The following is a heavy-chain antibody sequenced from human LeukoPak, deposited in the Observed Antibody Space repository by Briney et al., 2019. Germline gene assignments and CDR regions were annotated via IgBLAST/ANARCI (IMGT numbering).Heavy chain of an antibody. Sequence: SGGSLRLSCAASGFTFSSYWMSWVRQAPGKGLEWVGRIKSKTDGGTTDYAAPVKGRFTISRDDSKNTLYLQMNSLKTEDTAVYYCTTDLGYCSGGSCYPTTGYYYYYMDVWGKGTTVTVSS. D-gene: IGHD2-15*01. CDR2: IKSKTDGGTT. CDR3: TTDLGYCSGGSCYPTTGYYYYYMDV. J-gene: IGHJ6*03. CDR1: GFTFSSYW. V-gene: IGHV3-15*01.